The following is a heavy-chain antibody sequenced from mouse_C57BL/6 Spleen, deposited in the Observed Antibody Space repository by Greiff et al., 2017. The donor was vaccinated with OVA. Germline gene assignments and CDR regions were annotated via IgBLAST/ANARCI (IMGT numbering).Heavy chain of an antibody. Sequence: QVQLQQPGAELVMPGASVKLSCKASGYTFTSYWMHWVKQRPGQGLEWIGEIDPSDSYTNYNQKFKGKSTLTVDKSSSTAYMQLSILTSEDSAVYYCARGGYGSSPFAYWGQGTLVTVSA. CDR2: IDPSDSYT. CDR3: ARGGYGSSPFAY. D-gene: IGHD1-1*01. J-gene: IGHJ3*01. V-gene: IGHV1-69*01. CDR1: GYTFTSYW.